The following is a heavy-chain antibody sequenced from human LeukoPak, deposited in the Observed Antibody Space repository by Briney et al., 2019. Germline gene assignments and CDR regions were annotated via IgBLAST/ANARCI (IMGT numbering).Heavy chain of an antibody. CDR3: ARYSGLGVPDY. CDR2: TYYRSKWNN. J-gene: IGHJ4*02. D-gene: IGHD2-21*01. CDR1: GDSVSSKSAA. Sequence: SQTLSLTCAISGDSVSSKSAAWNWTRQSPSRGIEWLGRTYYRSKWNNDYAVSVRGRITINPDTSKNQFSLLLNSVTPEDTAMYYCARYSGLGVPDYWGQGTLVTVSS. V-gene: IGHV6-1*01.